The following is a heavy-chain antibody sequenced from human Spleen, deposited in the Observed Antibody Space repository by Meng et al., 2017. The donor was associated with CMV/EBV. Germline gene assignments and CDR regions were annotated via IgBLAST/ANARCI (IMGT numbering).Heavy chain of an antibody. CDR3: ARGPPGEHFQH. CDR2: IYTSGST. J-gene: IGHJ1*01. V-gene: IGHV4-61*02. CDR1: GGSISSGSYY. Sequence: QVQLQESGPGLVKPSQTLSLTCTASGGSISSGSYYWSWIRQPAGKGLEWIGRIYTSGSTNYNPSLKSRVTISVDTSKNQFSLKLSSVTAADTAVYYCARGPPGEHFQHWGQGTLVTVSS. D-gene: IGHD1-26*01.